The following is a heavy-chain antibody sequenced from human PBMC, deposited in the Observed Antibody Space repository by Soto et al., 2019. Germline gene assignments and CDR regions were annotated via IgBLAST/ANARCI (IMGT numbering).Heavy chain of an antibody. J-gene: IGHJ4*02. CDR1: GFTVSSNY. CDR2: IYSGGST. CDR3: ARGYYDSSGPEVFDY. D-gene: IGHD3-22*01. Sequence: LRLSCAASGFTVSSNYMNWVRQAPGKGLEWVSVIYSGGSTYYADSVKGRFTISRDNSKNTLYLQMNSLRAEDTAVYYCARGYYDSSGPEVFDYSGPGTLVTVS. V-gene: IGHV3-53*01.